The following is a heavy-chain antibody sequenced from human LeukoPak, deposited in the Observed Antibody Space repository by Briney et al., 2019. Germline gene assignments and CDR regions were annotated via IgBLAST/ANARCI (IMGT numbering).Heavy chain of an antibody. V-gene: IGHV3-48*03. CDR2: ISSSGSTI. D-gene: IGHD2-8*01. CDR1: GFTFSSYE. J-gene: IGHJ4*02. Sequence: GGSLRLSCAASGFTFSSYEMNWVRQAPGKGLEWVSYISSSGSTIYYADSVKGRFTISRDNAKNSLYPQMNSLRAEDTAVYYCAREPGFCTNGVCYTHAFDHWGQGTLVTVSS. CDR3: AREPGFCTNGVCYTHAFDH.